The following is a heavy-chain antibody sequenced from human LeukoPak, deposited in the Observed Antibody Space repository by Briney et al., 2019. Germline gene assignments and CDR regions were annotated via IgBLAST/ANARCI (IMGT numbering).Heavy chain of an antibody. CDR1: GDSVSSNSAA. CDR2: TYYRSKWYN. CDR3: ARTSVTMVRGVLLNWFDP. Sequence: SQTLSLTCAISGDSVSSNSAAWNRIRQSPSRGLEWLGRTYYRSKWYNDYAVSVKSRITINPDTSKNQFSLQLNSVTAADTAVYYCARTSVTMVRGVLLNWFDPWGQGTLVTVSS. V-gene: IGHV6-1*01. D-gene: IGHD3-10*01. J-gene: IGHJ5*02.